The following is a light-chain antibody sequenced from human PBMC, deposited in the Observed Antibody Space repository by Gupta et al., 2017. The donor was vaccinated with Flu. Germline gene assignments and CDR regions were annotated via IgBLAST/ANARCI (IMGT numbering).Light chain of an antibody. V-gene: IGLV4-69*01. Sequence: QLVLTQSPSASASLGAPVKLTCTLSSEPSSYAIEWHQQQPQKVPRYLMKLISDGSHNNGDGIPDRFSGSRSGAARYLTISSLQSEDEGDYYCQPWGTFLTWIFGGGTKLTVL. CDR2: LISDGSH. CDR1: SEPSSYA. J-gene: IGLJ2*01. CDR3: QPWGTFLTWI.